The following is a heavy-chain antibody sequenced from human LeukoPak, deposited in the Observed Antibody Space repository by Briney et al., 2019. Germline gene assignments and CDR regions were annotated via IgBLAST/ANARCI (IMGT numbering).Heavy chain of an antibody. V-gene: IGHV1-69*05. J-gene: IGHJ4*02. CDR1: GGTFSNYA. Sequence: GASVKVSCKASGGTFSNYAISWVRQAPGQGLEWMGGIIPIFGTANYAQKFQGRVTITTDESTSTAYMELSSLRSEDTAVYYCARGATGTTYYFDYWGQGTLVTVSS. D-gene: IGHD1-1*01. CDR2: IIPIFGTA. CDR3: ARGATGTTYYFDY.